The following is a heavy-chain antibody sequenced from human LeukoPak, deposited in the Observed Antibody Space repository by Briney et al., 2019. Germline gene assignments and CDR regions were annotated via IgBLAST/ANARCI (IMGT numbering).Heavy chain of an antibody. V-gene: IGHV3-53*01. Sequence: GGSLRLSCAASGFTVSSNYMSWVRQAPGKGLEWVSVIYSGGTTYYADSVKGRFTISRDNSKNTLYLQMNSLRAEDTAVYYCASGYYDSSGYYHDYWGQGTLDTVSS. CDR3: ASGYYDSSGYYHDY. D-gene: IGHD3-22*01. CDR1: GFTVSSNY. J-gene: IGHJ4*02. CDR2: IYSGGTT.